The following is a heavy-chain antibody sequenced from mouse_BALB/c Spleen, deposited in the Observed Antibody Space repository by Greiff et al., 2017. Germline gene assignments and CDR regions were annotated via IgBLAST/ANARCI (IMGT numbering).Heavy chain of an antibody. D-gene: IGHD2-3*01. CDR3: ARGLLRLYAMDY. V-gene: IGHV5-12-2*01. J-gene: IGHJ4*01. Sequence: EVHLVESGGGLVQPGGSLKLSCAASGFTFSSYTMSWVRQTPEKRLEWVAYISNGGGSTYYPDTVKGRFTISRDNAKNTLYLQMSSLKSEDTAMYYCARGLLRLYAMDYWGQGTSVTVSS. CDR2: ISNGGGST. CDR1: GFTFSSYT.